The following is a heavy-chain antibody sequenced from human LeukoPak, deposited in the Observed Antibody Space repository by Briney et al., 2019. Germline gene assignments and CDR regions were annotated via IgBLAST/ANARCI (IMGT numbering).Heavy chain of an antibody. V-gene: IGHV4-34*01. CDR3: ARIYGDYSDFAY. Sequence: SETLSLTCAVYGGSLSGYYWSWIRQPAGKGLEWIGEVTHSGITNYNPSLKSRVTISEDTSKSQFSLKLSSVTAADTAVYYCARIYGDYSDFAYWGQGSPVTVSS. CDR1: GGSLSGYY. CDR2: VTHSGIT. J-gene: IGHJ4*02. D-gene: IGHD4-17*01.